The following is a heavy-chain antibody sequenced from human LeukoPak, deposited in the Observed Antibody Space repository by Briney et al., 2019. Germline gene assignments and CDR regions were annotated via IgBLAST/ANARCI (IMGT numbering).Heavy chain of an antibody. Sequence: GGSLRLSCAASGFTFSSYAMSWVRQAPGKRLEWVSAISGSGGSTYYADSVKGRFTISRDNSKNTLYLQMNSLRAEDTAVYYCAKDRGLWFGELSHYFDYWGQGTLVTVSS. D-gene: IGHD3-10*01. CDR3: AKDRGLWFGELSHYFDY. CDR1: GFTFSSYA. J-gene: IGHJ4*02. V-gene: IGHV3-23*01. CDR2: ISGSGGST.